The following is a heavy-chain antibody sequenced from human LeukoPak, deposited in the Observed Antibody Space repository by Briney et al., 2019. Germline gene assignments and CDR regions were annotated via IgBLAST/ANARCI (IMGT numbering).Heavy chain of an antibody. Sequence: GGSLRLSCAASGFTFSSYAMSWVRQAPGKGLEWVSAISGSGGSTYYADSVKGRFTISRDNSKNTLYLQMNSLRAEDTAVYYCARKGGRSIAARWAFDYWGHGTLVTVSS. J-gene: IGHJ4*01. CDR1: GFTFSSYA. D-gene: IGHD6-6*01. CDR2: ISGSGGST. CDR3: ARKGGRSIAARWAFDY. V-gene: IGHV3-23*01.